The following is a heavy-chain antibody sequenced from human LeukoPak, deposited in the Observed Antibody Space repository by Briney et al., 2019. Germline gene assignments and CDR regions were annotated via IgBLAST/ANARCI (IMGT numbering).Heavy chain of an antibody. Sequence: GGSLRLXCAASGFTFSSYGMHWDRQAPGKGLEWVAFIRDDGSNKYYADSVKGRFTISRDNSKNTLYLEMNSLKTEDTAMYCCAKDGDYGDYGLRWGQGTLVTVSS. D-gene: IGHD4-17*01. V-gene: IGHV3-30*02. CDR3: AKDGDYGDYGLR. CDR2: IRDDGSNK. CDR1: GFTFSSYG. J-gene: IGHJ4*02.